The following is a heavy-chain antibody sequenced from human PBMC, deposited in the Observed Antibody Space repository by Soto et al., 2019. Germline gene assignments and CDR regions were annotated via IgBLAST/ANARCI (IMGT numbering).Heavy chain of an antibody. V-gene: IGHV4-59*01. J-gene: IGHJ4*02. CDR3: ARSDLDYGDPAGFAY. CDR2: IYYSGST. CDR1: GGSISSYY. D-gene: IGHD4-17*01. Sequence: SETLSLTCTVSGGSISSYYWSWIRQPPGKGLEWIGYIYYSGSTNYNPSLKSRVTISVDTSKNQFSLKLSSVTAADTAVYYCARSDLDYGDPAGFAYWGQGTLVTVSS.